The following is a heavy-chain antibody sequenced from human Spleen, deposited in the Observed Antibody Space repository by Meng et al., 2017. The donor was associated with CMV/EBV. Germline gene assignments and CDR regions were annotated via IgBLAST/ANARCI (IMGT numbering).Heavy chain of an antibody. CDR3: ARGRWSTVTYEVYRYFDV. CDR2: IYYSGST. CDR1: GASISYYY. Sequence: GSLRLSCTVSGASISYYYWSWIRQPPGRGLEWIGFIYYSGSTNYNPSLKSRVTISLDTSKNQFFLKLSFVTAADTARYYCARGRWSTVTYEVYRYFDVWGRGILVTVSS. J-gene: IGHJ2*01. D-gene: IGHD4-11*01. V-gene: IGHV4-59*01.